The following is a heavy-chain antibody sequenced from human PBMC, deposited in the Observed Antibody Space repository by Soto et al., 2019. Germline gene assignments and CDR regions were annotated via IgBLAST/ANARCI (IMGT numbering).Heavy chain of an antibody. Sequence: QLLESGGGFVQPGGSLRLSCVASGFTFSNFAMAWVRQAPGEGLEWVSAISGSGSDTFYSDSMKGRFTISRDNSKDTLYLQINSLRAEDTAVYYCANPIPKTVTIIGFWGQGPLVSGSS. CDR3: ANPIPKTVTIIGF. J-gene: IGHJ4*02. CDR2: ISGSGSDT. CDR1: GFTFSNFA. D-gene: IGHD1-1*01. V-gene: IGHV3-23*01.